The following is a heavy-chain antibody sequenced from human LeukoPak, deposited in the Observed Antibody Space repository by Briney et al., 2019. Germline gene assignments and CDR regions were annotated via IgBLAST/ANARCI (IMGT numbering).Heavy chain of an antibody. Sequence: PGGSLRLSCAASGFTFSSYDIYWVRQAPGKGLEWVAFIRYDGSNKYYAYSVKGRFTISRDNPKNTVYLQMNSLRAEDTAVFYCARGGIQLRNYYFDYWGQGTLVTVSS. D-gene: IGHD5-18*01. CDR2: IRYDGSNK. CDR3: ARGGIQLRNYYFDY. CDR1: GFTFSSYD. V-gene: IGHV3-30*02. J-gene: IGHJ4*02.